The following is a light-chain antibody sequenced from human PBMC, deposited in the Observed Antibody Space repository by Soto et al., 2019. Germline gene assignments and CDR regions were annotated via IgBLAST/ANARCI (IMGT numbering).Light chain of an antibody. CDR2: AAS. V-gene: IGKV1-39*01. CDR3: QQSYSTLYT. CDR1: QSISSY. J-gene: IGKJ2*01. Sequence: DIQMIQSPSSLSASVGDRVTITCRASQSISSYLNWYQQKPGKAPKLLIYAASSLQSGVPSRFSGSGSGTDFTVTISSLQPEDFAAYYCQQSYSTLYTFGQGTKLEIK.